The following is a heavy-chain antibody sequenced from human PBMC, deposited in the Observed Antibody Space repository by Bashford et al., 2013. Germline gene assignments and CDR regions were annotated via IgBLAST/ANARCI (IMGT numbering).Heavy chain of an antibody. CDR1: GGSISTSSYH. D-gene: IGHD1-26*01. J-gene: IGHJ1*01. CDR3: TRHFGSGSYFARF. Sequence: SETLSLTCSVSGGSISTSSYHWGWIRQSPEKGLEWIGSIYYRGTTDYNPSFQSRVTISVDTSKDQFFLELRSVTAADTAIYYCTRHFGSGSYFARFWGQGTLVTVSS. CDR2: IYYRGTT. V-gene: IGHV4-39*01.